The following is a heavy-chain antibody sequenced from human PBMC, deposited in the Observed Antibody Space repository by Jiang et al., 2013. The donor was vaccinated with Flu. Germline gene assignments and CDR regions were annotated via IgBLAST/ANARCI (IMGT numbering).Heavy chain of an antibody. V-gene: IGHV3-7*03. CDR2: MHPDGNMI. D-gene: IGHD3-16*01. CDR3: ARDPAFGALDF. Sequence: GGSLRLSCAASGFTFSSSWMTWVRQAPGKGLEWVADMHPDGNMILYVDSVKGRFTISRDNAKNLVYLQMNSLRAEDTAVYFCARDPAFGALDFWGQGTLVTVSS. J-gene: IGHJ4*02. CDR1: GFTFSSSW.